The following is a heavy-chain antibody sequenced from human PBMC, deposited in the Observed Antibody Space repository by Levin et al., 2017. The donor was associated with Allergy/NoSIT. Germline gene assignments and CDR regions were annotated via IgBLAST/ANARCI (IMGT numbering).Heavy chain of an antibody. D-gene: IGHD5-18*01. CDR2: ISSSSSYI. CDR3: ARDVYSYGKGGFDY. Sequence: GESLKISCAASGFTFSSYSMNWVRQAPGKGLEWVSSISSSSSYIYYADSVKGRFTISRDNAKNSLYLQMNSLRAEDTAVYYCARDVYSYGKGGFDYWGQGTLVTVSS. CDR1: GFTFSSYS. J-gene: IGHJ4*02. V-gene: IGHV3-21*01.